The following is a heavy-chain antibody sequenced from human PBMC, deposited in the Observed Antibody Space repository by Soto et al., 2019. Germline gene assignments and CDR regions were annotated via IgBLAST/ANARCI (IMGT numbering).Heavy chain of an antibody. CDR2: VSFRGRT. J-gene: IGHJ5*02. CDR1: GYSINNYH. V-gene: IGHV4-59*01. Sequence: SETLSLTCIVSGYSINNYHWNWIRQSPGKELEWIGYVSFRGRTSYNPSLKSRVTILVDTSKNQFSLKLSSVTAADTAVYYCGRVREMYYYENSGYYATWGQGILVT. D-gene: IGHD3-22*01. CDR3: GRVREMYYYENSGYYAT.